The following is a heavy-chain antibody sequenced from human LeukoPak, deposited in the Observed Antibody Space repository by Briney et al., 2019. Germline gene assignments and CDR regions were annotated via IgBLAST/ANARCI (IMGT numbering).Heavy chain of an antibody. CDR3: ASALGDLSGAWDI. J-gene: IGHJ3*02. V-gene: IGHV4-31*03. D-gene: IGHD3-16*02. CDR2: LSYGGTT. CDR1: GDSFCSGGFY. Sequence: SETLCLSCTVSGDSFCSGGFYASWIRQHPGKCLEWIGFLSYGGTTYYNPSLNSRVTTSLDTSNTQSSLKLSSVTAADTAVYYCASALGDLSGAWDIWGQGTMVTVSS.